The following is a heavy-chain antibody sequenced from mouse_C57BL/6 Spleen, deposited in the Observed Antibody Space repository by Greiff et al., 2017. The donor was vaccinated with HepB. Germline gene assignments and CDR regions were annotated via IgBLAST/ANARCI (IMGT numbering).Heavy chain of an antibody. D-gene: IGHD2-4*01. CDR3: AREGYDYEGEGYAMDY. Sequence: VQLQQSGPELVKPGASVKIPCKASGYTFTDYNMDWVKQSHGKSLEWIGEINPNNGGTIYNQKFKGKATLTVDKSSSTAYMELRSLTSEDTAVYYCAREGYDYEGEGYAMDYWGQGTSVTVSS. J-gene: IGHJ4*01. V-gene: IGHV1-18*01. CDR2: INPNNGGT. CDR1: GYTFTDYN.